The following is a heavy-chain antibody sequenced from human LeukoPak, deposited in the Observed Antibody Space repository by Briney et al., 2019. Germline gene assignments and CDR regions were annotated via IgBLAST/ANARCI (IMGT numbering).Heavy chain of an antibody. V-gene: IGHV3-30*02. D-gene: IGHD4-11*01. CDR2: IRYDGSNK. J-gene: IGHJ4*02. Sequence: GGSLRLSCAASGFTFSNYDMHWVRQAPGKGLEWVAFIRYDGSNKYYPDSVKGRSTISRDNSKNTLYLQMNSLRGEDTAVYYCARPTAGFDYWGQGALVTVSS. CDR3: ARPTAGFDY. CDR1: GFTFSNYD.